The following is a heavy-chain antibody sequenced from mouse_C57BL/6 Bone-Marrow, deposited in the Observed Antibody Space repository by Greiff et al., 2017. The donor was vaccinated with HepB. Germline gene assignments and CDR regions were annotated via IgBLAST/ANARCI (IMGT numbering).Heavy chain of an antibody. CDR3: ARSTTTVAGDY. V-gene: IGHV1-59*01. Sequence: QVQLQQPGAELVRPGTSVKLSCKASGYTFTSYWMHWVKQRPGQGLEWIGVIDPSDSYTNYNQKFKGNATLTVDTSSSTAYMQLSSLTSEDSAVYYCARSTTTVAGDYWGQGTTLTVSS. J-gene: IGHJ2*01. CDR2: IDPSDSYT. CDR1: GYTFTSYW. D-gene: IGHD1-1*01.